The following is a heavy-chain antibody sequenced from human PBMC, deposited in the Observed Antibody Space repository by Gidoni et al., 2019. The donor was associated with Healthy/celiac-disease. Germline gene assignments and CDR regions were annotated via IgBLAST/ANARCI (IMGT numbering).Heavy chain of an antibody. CDR2: ISRSSSYI. V-gene: IGHV3-21*01. D-gene: IGHD1-26*01. Sequence: EVQLVESGGGLVKPGGSLRLSCAASGFTFSRYSMNWVRQAPGKGLEWVTSISRSSSYIYYAYSVKGRFTISRDNAKNSLYLQMNSLRAEDTAVYYCARAGPSGIVGATSYYYYGMDVWGQGTTVTVSS. J-gene: IGHJ6*02. CDR1: GFTFSRYS. CDR3: ARAGPSGIVGATSYYYYGMDV.